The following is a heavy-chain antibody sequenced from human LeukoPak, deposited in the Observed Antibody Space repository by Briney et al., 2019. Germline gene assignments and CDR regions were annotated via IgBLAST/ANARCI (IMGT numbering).Heavy chain of an antibody. J-gene: IGHJ3*02. CDR1: GYSFTSDW. V-gene: IGHV5-10-1*01. CDR3: ARHYRYYYDSSDYYYGASGAFDI. D-gene: IGHD3-22*01. CDR2: IEPSDSYG. Sequence: GESLKISCKGSGYSFTSDWISWVRQMPGKGLEWMGRIEPSDSYGKYSPAVQGQVTISADKSISTAYLQWSSLKASVTAMYYCARHYRYYYDSSDYYYGASGAFDIWGQGTMVTVSS.